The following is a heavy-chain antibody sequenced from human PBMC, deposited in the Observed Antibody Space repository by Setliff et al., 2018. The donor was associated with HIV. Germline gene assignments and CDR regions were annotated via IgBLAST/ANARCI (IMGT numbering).Heavy chain of an antibody. J-gene: IGHJ4*02. V-gene: IGHV4-39*07. Sequence: SETLSLTCTVSGGSISSSSYYWGWIRQPPGKGLEWIGSIYYSGSTYYNPSLKSRVTISVDTSKDQFSLKLSSVTAADTAVYYCARAKAVAGFDWGQGTLVTVSS. CDR3: ARAKAVAGFD. D-gene: IGHD6-19*01. CDR2: IYYSGST. CDR1: GGSISSSSYY.